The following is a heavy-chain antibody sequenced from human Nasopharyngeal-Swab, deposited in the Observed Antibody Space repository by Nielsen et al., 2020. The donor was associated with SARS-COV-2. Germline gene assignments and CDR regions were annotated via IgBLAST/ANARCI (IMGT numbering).Heavy chain of an antibody. Sequence: VRQAPGQGLECVSVIYSGGSSTYYADSVKGRFTISRDNSKNTLYLQMNSLRAEDTAVYYCAKGQGIVVVPAAGDGMDVWGQGTTVTVSS. CDR3: AKGQGIVVVPAAGDGMDV. V-gene: IGHV3-23*03. J-gene: IGHJ6*02. CDR2: IYSGGSST. D-gene: IGHD2-2*01.